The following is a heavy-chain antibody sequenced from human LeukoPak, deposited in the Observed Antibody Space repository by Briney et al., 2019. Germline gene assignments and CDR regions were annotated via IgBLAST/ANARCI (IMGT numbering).Heavy chain of an antibody. Sequence: SETLSLTCAVYGGSFSGYYWSWIRQPPGKGLGWIGEINHSGSTNYNPSLKSRVTISVDTSKNQFSLKLSSVTAADTAVYYCSIAARGVDYWGQGTLVTVSS. CDR3: SIAARGVDY. V-gene: IGHV4-34*01. D-gene: IGHD6-6*01. CDR2: INHSGST. CDR1: GGSFSGYY. J-gene: IGHJ4*02.